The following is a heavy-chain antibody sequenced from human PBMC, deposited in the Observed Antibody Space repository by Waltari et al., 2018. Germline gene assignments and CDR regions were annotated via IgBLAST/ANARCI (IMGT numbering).Heavy chain of an antibody. CDR1: GYTFTNYG. CDR2: ISTDNGKT. CDR3: ARDRLGATFGARNVANWLDP. D-gene: IGHD1-26*01. J-gene: IGHJ5*02. V-gene: IGHV1-3*04. Sequence: QVQLVQSGAEVRKPGASVKVSCKASGYTFTNYGIHWVRQAPGQSPEWMGWISTDNGKTIYSKIFQDRVTITRDRSATTAYMELSTLKAEDTAVYFCARDRLGATFGARNVANWLDPWGPGTLVTVSS.